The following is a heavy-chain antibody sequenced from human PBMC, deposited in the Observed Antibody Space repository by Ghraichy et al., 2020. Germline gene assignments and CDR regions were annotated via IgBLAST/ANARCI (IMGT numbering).Heavy chain of an antibody. CDR2: ISSSSSTM. CDR3: ARDGLDRGTMVRGVSFDY. D-gene: IGHD3-10*01. CDR1: GFTFSSFS. V-gene: IGHV3-48*01. J-gene: IGHJ4*02. Sequence: GGSLRLSCAASGFTFSSFSINWVRQAPGKGLEWVSYISSSSSTMYYADSVKGRFTISRDNAKNSLYLQMNSLRVEDTAVYYCARDGLDRGTMVRGVSFDYWGQGTLVTVSS.